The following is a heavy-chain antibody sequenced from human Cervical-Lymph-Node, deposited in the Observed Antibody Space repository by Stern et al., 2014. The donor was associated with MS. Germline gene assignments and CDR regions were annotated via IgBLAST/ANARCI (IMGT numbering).Heavy chain of an antibody. CDR2: VYPGNSNT. Sequence: EVQLVESGAEVKKPGESLKISCKGSGYSFTANWIAWVRQMPGKGLQWMWIVYPGNSNTRYSPSCQGQVTISADKSISTSYLQWSSLKASDTAMYYCARDYGDYAFDYWGQGTLVTVSS. D-gene: IGHD4-17*01. J-gene: IGHJ4*02. CDR1: GYSFTANW. V-gene: IGHV5-51*01. CDR3: ARDYGDYAFDY.